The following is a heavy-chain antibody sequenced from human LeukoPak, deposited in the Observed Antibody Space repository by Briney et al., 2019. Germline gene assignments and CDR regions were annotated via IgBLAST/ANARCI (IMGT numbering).Heavy chain of an antibody. CDR3: ARDRYGDYVFDY. V-gene: IGHV3-21*01. Sequence: GGSLRLSCAASGFTFSSYSMNWVRQAPGKGLEWVSSISSSSSYIYYADSVKGRFTISRDNAKNSLYLQMNSLRAVDTAVYYCARDRYGDYVFDYWGQGTLVTVSS. D-gene: IGHD4-17*01. CDR2: ISSSSSYI. J-gene: IGHJ4*02. CDR1: GFTFSSYS.